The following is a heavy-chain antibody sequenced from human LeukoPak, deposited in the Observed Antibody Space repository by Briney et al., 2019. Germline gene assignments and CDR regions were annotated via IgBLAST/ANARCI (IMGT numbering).Heavy chain of an antibody. CDR2: MNPASGNT. V-gene: IGHV1-8*01. CDR1: GYPFTNFD. CDR3: ARLGLFDVGD. D-gene: IGHD3-16*01. Sequence: ASVKVSCKAAGYPFTNFDINWVRQVSGRGLEWVGRMNPASGNTDYAQKFRGRVSLTSDTSISTAYMELSSLTPDDTAVYFCARLGLFDVGDWGQGALVTVSS. J-gene: IGHJ4*02.